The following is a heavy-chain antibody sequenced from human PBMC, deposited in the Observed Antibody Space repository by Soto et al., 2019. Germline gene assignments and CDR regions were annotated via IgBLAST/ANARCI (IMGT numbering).Heavy chain of an antibody. CDR2: KSYDGSNK. D-gene: IGHD3-22*01. Sequence: QVQLVESGGGVVQPGRSLRLSCAASGFTFSSYGMHWVRQAPGKGLEWVAVKSYDGSNKYYADSVKGRFTISRDNSKNTLYLQMNSLRAEDTAVYYCAKDLRVEAYDSSGFDYWGQGTLVTVSS. CDR3: AKDLRVEAYDSSGFDY. V-gene: IGHV3-30*18. CDR1: GFTFSSYG. J-gene: IGHJ4*02.